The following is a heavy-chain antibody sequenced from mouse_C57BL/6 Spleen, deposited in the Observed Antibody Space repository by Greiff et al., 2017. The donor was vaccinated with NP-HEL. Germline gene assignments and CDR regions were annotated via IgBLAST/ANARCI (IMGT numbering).Heavy chain of an antibody. Sequence: EVMLVESGGDLVKPGGSLKLSCAASGFTFSSYGMSWVRQTPDKRLEWVATISSGGSYTYYPDSVKGRVTISRDNAKNTLYLQMSSLKSEDTAMYYCEREGNTVVRGYFDVWGKGTTVTVSS. V-gene: IGHV5-6*01. J-gene: IGHJ1*03. D-gene: IGHD1-1*01. CDR1: GFTFSSYG. CDR3: EREGNTVVRGYFDV. CDR2: ISSGGSYT.